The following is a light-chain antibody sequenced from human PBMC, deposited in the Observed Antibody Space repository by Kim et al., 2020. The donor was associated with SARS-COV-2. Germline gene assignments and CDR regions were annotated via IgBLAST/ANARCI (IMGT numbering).Light chain of an antibody. J-gene: IGLJ3*02. CDR1: SPNIGRNY. Sequence: GQRVTISCSGSSPNIGRNYVYWYQQLPGTAPKLLIYRDNQRPSGVPDRFSGSKSGTSASLAISGLRSEDEADYYCTAWDDSLSGRVFGGGTQLTVL. CDR3: TAWDDSLSGRV. CDR2: RDN. V-gene: IGLV1-47*01.